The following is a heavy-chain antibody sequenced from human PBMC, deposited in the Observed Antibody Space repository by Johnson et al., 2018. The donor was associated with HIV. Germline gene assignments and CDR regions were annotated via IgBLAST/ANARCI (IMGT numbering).Heavy chain of an antibody. J-gene: IGHJ3*02. V-gene: IGHV3-11*04. CDR1: GFTFSDYY. Sequence: QVQLVESGGGLVKPGGSLRLSCAASGFTFSDYYMSWIRQAPGKGLEWVSYISSTGSTIYYADSVKGRFTISRDNAKRSLYLQMSSLRAEDTAVYYCERDRGYCTNGVCYYDAFDIWGQGTMVTVSA. D-gene: IGHD2-8*01. CDR3: ERDRGYCTNGVCYYDAFDI. CDR2: ISSTGSTI.